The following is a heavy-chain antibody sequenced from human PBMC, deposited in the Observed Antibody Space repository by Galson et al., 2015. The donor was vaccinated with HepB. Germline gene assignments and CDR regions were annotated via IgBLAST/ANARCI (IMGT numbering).Heavy chain of an antibody. D-gene: IGHD2-21*01. Sequence: SVKVSCKASGYTFTGYYMHWVRQAPGQGLEWMGWINPNSGGTNYAQKFQGRVTMTRDTSISTAYMELSRLRSDDTAVYYCARDRRVPLVRGGGAGWSYWGQGTLVTVSS. V-gene: IGHV1-2*02. CDR3: ARDRRVPLVRGGGAGWSY. J-gene: IGHJ4*02. CDR1: GYTFTGYY. CDR2: INPNSGGT.